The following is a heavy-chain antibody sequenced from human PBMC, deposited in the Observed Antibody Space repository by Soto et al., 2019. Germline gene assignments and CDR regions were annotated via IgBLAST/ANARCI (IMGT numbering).Heavy chain of an antibody. V-gene: IGHV3-11*01. D-gene: IGHD4-4*01. J-gene: IGHJ5*02. CDR3: TSAQYSNCCP. Sequence: RQDPGTGLERVSYISSSSSTINYDDSVKGRFTISRDNAKTTLYLQMNSMRAEDTTEYYFTSAQYSNCCPWRQRTLVTVSS. CDR2: ISSSSSTI.